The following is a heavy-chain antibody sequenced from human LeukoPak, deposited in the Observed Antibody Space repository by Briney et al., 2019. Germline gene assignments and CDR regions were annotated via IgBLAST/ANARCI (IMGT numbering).Heavy chain of an antibody. Sequence: ASVKVSCKASGYTFTTYYIHWVRQAPGQGLEWMGIINPSGGGTSYAQTFQGRVTMTRDTSTSTVYMELNSLRSEDTAVYYCARLFRSSSGYLMLDYWGQGTLVTVSS. CDR1: GYTFTTYY. CDR2: INPSGGGT. CDR3: ARLFRSSSGYLMLDY. J-gene: IGHJ4*02. D-gene: IGHD3-22*01. V-gene: IGHV1-46*01.